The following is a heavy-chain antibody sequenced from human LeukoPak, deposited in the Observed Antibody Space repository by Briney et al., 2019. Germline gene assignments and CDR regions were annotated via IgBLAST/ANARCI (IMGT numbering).Heavy chain of an antibody. CDR3: ARLSLPGKYSSSWYGVDY. CDR1: GFTFSSYA. J-gene: IGHJ4*02. V-gene: IGHV3-30-3*01. CDR2: ISYDGSNK. Sequence: PGRSLRLSCAASGFTFSSYAMHWVRQAPGKGLEWVAVISYDGSNKYYADSVKGRFTISRDNSKNTLYLQMNSLRAEDTAVYYCARLSLPGKYSSSWYGVDYWGQGTLVTVSS. D-gene: IGHD6-13*01.